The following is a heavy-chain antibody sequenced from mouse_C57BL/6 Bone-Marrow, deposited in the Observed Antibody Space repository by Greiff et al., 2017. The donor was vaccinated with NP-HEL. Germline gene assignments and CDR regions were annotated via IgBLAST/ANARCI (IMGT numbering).Heavy chain of an antibody. CDR2: IRHKANGYTT. V-gene: IGHV7-3*01. CDR1: GYTFTDYY. Sequence: EVQGVESGGGLVQPGGSLSLSCAASGYTFTDYYMSWVRQPPGQALEWLGFIRHKANGYTTDYSASVKARFTISRDNSQSILYIEMNALRAEDSATYYCARSIYYDYADDPFYAMDYWGQGTSVTVSA. J-gene: IGHJ4*01. D-gene: IGHD2-4*01. CDR3: ARSIYYDYADDPFYAMDY.